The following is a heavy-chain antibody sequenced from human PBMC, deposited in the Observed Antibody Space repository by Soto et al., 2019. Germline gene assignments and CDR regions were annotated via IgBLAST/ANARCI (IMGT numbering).Heavy chain of an antibody. CDR3: ARDLFH. Sequence: EVQLVESGGGLEQPGGSLRLSCAASGFPLSTYSMNWVRQAPGKGLEWVAYISSSSTIQYADSVKGRFTISRDNVKNALYLQINGLRDDDTAVYYCARDLFHWGQGALVTVSS. V-gene: IGHV3-48*02. J-gene: IGHJ4*02. CDR2: ISSSSTI. CDR1: GFPLSTYS.